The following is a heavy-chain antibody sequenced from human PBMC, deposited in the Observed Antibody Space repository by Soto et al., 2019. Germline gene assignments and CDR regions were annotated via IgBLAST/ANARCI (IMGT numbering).Heavy chain of an antibody. V-gene: IGHV1-18*01. Sequence: QVQLVQSGAEVKKPGASVKVSCKASGYTFTSYGISWVRQAPGQGLEWMGWISAYNGNTNYAQKRQGRVTMTTDTSTSTAYMELRSLRSDDTAVYYCARDSDRYCSGGSCYFDQYNWFDPWGQGTLVTVSS. D-gene: IGHD2-15*01. CDR3: ARDSDRYCSGGSCYFDQYNWFDP. J-gene: IGHJ5*02. CDR2: ISAYNGNT. CDR1: GYTFTSYG.